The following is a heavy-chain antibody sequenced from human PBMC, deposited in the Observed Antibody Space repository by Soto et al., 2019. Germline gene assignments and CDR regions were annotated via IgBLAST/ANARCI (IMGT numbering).Heavy chain of an antibody. J-gene: IGHJ4*02. D-gene: IGHD3-3*01. CDR3: ASCYGDYEFPCEY. CDR2: ISSTSNIA. CDR1: GFTFSSDA. Sequence: PGGSLRLSCAASGFTFSSDAMSWVRQAPGKGLEWVSYISSTSNIAYYVDSVEGRFTTSRDNAKHSLYLQMNSLRDEDTAVYYCASCYGDYEFPCEYWGQGTLVTVSS. V-gene: IGHV3-48*02.